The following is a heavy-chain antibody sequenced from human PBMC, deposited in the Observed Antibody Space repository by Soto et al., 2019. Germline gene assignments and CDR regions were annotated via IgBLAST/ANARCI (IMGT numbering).Heavy chain of an antibody. CDR1: GFTFSSYA. CDR3: AKPSINCSGGSCYLN. D-gene: IGHD2-15*01. V-gene: IGHV3-23*01. J-gene: IGHJ4*02. CDR2: ISGSGGST. Sequence: GGSLRLSCAASGFTFSSYAMSWVRQAPGKGLEWVSAISGSGGSTYYADSVKGRFTISRDNSKNTLYLQMNSLRAEDTAVYYCAKPSINCSGGSCYLNWGQGTLVTVSS.